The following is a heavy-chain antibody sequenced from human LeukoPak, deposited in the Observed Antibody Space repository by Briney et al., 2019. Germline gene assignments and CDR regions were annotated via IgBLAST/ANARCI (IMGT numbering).Heavy chain of an antibody. V-gene: IGHV3-48*01. CDR1: GFTFSSYS. CDR2: ISSSSSTI. Sequence: GGSLRLSCAASGFTFSSYSMNWVRQAPGKGPEWVSYISSSSSTIYYADSVKGRFTISRDNAKNSLYLQMNSLRAEDTAVYYCARVGRDFNWNYDDYWGQGTLVTVSS. CDR3: ARVGRDFNWNYDDY. D-gene: IGHD1-7*01. J-gene: IGHJ4*02.